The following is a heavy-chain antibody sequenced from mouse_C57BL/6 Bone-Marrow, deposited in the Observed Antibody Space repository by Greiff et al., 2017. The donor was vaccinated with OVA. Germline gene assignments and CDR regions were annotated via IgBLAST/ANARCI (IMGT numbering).Heavy chain of an antibody. CDR1: GFTFSSYA. CDR2: ISSGGDYI. CDR3: TRLLDTMDY. V-gene: IGHV5-9-1*02. J-gene: IGHJ4*01. Sequence: DVKLVESGAGLVKPGGSLKLSCAASGFTFSSYAMSWVRQTPEKRLEWVAYISSGGDYIYYADTVKGRFTISRDNARNTLYLQMSSLKSEDTAMYYCTRLLDTMDYWGRGTSVSLSS. D-gene: IGHD1-1*01.